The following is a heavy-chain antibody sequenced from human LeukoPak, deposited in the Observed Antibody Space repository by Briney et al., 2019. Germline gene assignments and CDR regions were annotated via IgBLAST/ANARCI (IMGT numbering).Heavy chain of an antibody. J-gene: IGHJ4*02. Sequence: PGRSLRLSSAASGFTFSSYAMHWVRQAPGKGLERVAVISYDGSNKYYADSVKGRFTISRDNSKNTLYLQMNSLRAEDTAVYYCARAWGGSGYPLYYFDYWGQGTLVTVPS. CDR2: ISYDGSNK. V-gene: IGHV3-30-3*01. CDR3: ARAWGGSGYPLYYFDY. D-gene: IGHD3-22*01. CDR1: GFTFSSYA.